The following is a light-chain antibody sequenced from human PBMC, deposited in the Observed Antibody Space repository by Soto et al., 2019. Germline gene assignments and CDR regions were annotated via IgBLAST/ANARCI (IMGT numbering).Light chain of an antibody. CDR1: QSVNRQ. Sequence: EVVLAQYPTSLSVAPGERDTRSCRASQSVNRQVIWYQHRPGQGPRLLIDATSARAAGIPARFSGRGSATEFTLTISSLQSEDFALYHCPHTLKCPQTSGQGTKVDIK. J-gene: IGKJ1*01. CDR3: PHTLKCPQT. CDR2: ATS. V-gene: IGKV3-15*01.